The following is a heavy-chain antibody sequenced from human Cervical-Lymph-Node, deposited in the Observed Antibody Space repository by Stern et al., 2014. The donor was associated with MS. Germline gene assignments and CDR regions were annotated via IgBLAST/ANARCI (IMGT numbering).Heavy chain of an antibody. CDR2: IYPGDSDT. Sequence: EVQLVESGAEVKKPGESLKISCKGSGYSFTANWIAWVRQMPGKGLEWMGIIYPGDSDTRYSPSFQGPVTISAHKSISTAYLQWSSLKASDTAMYYCARDYGDYAFDYWGQGTLVTVSS. D-gene: IGHD4-17*01. CDR3: ARDYGDYAFDY. V-gene: IGHV5-51*01. CDR1: GYSFTANW. J-gene: IGHJ4*02.